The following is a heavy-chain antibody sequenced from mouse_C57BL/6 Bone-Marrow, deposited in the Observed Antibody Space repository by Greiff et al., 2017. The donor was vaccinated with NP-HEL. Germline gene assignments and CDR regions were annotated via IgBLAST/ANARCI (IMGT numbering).Heavy chain of an antibody. D-gene: IGHD2-4*01. Sequence: VQLQQSGAELARPGASVKLSCKASGYTFTSYGISWVKQRTGQGLEWIGEIYPRSGNTYYNEKFKGKATLTADKSSSTAYMELRSLTSEDSAVYFCAPNYYDYDGWYFDVWGTGTTVTVSS. CDR1: GYTFTSYG. CDR2: IYPRSGNT. CDR3: APNYYDYDGWYFDV. V-gene: IGHV1-81*01. J-gene: IGHJ1*03.